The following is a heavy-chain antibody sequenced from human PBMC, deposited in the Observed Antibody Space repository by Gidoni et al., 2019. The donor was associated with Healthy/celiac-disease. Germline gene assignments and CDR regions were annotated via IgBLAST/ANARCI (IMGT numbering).Heavy chain of an antibody. J-gene: IGHJ4*02. CDR2: INHSGST. CDR3: ARGLGRPSGPRQGYCSSTSCYVRGLGYFDY. D-gene: IGHD2-2*01. Sequence: KGLEWIGEINHSGSTNYNPSLKSRVTISVDTSKNQFSLKLSSVTAADTAVYYCARGLGRPSGPRQGYCSSTSCYVRGLGYFDYWGQGTLVTVSS. V-gene: IGHV4-34*01.